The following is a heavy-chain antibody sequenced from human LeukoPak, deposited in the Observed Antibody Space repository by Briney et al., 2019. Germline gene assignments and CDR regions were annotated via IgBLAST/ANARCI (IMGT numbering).Heavy chain of an antibody. V-gene: IGHV3-74*01. Sequence: GGSLRLSCAASGFTFSSYWMHWVRQAPGKGLVWVSRINTDGSSTSYADSVKGRFTISRDNAKNTLYLQMNSLRAEDTAVYYCASGSGSYSTDGAFDIWGQGTMVTVSS. J-gene: IGHJ3*02. D-gene: IGHD1-26*01. CDR1: GFTFSSYW. CDR3: ASGSGSYSTDGAFDI. CDR2: INTDGSST.